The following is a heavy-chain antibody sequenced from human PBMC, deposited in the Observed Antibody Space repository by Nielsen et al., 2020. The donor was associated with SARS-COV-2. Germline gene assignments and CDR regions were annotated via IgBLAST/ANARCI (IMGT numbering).Heavy chain of an antibody. CDR3: ARGDLVVVPSPIRGRGPFFYYFYLDV. CDR2: VSHSGGT. V-gene: IGHV4-4*01. J-gene: IGHJ6*03. Sequence: GSLRLSCAVSGGSVSSNDWWTWVRQSPGKGLEWVGEVSHSGGTKYNPSLKSRVTLSMDKSKRQFSLRLTSVSAADTAVYFCARGDLVVVPSPIRGRGPFFYYFYLDVWGKGTTVTVSS. D-gene: IGHD2-2*02. CDR1: GGSVSSNDW.